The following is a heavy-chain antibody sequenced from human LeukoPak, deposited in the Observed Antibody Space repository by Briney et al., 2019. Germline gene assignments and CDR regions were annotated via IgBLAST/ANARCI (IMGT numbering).Heavy chain of an antibody. V-gene: IGHV3-23*01. Sequence: PAGGSLRLSCAASGFTFSSYAMSWVRQAPGKGLEWVSGISGRGGSTYYADSVKGRFTISRDNSKNTLYLQMDSLRADDTAVYYCARVSYDTSGYYYGSYDCWGQGTLVTVSS. CDR3: ARVSYDTSGYYYGSYDC. CDR2: ISGRGGST. CDR1: GFTFSSYA. J-gene: IGHJ4*02. D-gene: IGHD3-22*01.